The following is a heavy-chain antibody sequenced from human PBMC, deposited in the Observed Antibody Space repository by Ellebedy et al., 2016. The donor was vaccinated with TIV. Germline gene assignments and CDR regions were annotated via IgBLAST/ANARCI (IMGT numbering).Heavy chain of an antibody. J-gene: IGHJ6*02. V-gene: IGHV1-18*04. CDR2: ISGYNGNT. CDR3: ARVTLAGMDV. Sequence: AASVKVSCKASGYTFTSFGLSWVRQAPGQGLEWMGWISGYNGNTNYAHQFQDRVTMTTDTSTSTAYMELRSLRSDDTAVYYCARVTLAGMDVWGQGTTVTVSS. CDR1: GYTFTSFG.